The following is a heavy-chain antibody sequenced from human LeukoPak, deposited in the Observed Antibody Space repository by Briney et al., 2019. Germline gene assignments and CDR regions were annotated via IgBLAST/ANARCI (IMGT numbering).Heavy chain of an antibody. CDR1: GGSISSGGYY. CDR2: IYHSGST. Sequence: SETLSLTCTVSGGSISSGGYYWSWIRQPPGKGLEWIGYIYHSGSTYYNPSLKSRVTISVDRSKNQFSLKLSSVTAADTAVYYCARGSLTTNSSSSAAPDGYYFDYWGQGTLVTVSS. D-gene: IGHD6-6*01. CDR3: ARGSLTTNSSSSAAPDGYYFDY. J-gene: IGHJ4*02. V-gene: IGHV4-30-2*01.